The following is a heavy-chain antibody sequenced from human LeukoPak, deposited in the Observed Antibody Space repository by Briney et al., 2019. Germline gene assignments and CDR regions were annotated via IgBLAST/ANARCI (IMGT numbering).Heavy chain of an antibody. J-gene: IGHJ3*01. V-gene: IGHV4-39*01. Sequence: SETLSLTCSVSGGSVTNSAYYWVWIRQPPGKGLEYVGNIYYTGTTYHNPSLQSRVTISVDSSKNQFSLKLRSVTAADTAAYYCARHVGIENAFDVWGPGTIVTDSS. CDR3: ARHVGIENAFDV. CDR1: GGSVTNSAYY. CDR2: IYYTGTT. D-gene: IGHD6-13*01.